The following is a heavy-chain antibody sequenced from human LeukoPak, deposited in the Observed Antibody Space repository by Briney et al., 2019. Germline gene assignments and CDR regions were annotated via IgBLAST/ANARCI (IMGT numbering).Heavy chain of an antibody. D-gene: IGHD3-10*01. CDR1: GYTFTGYY. J-gene: IGHJ4*02. V-gene: IGHV1-2*02. CDR3: ATWRGDYYGSGNFDC. CDR2: INPNSGGT. Sequence: GASVKVSCKASGYTFTGYYMHWVRQAPGQGLEWMGWINPNSGGTNYAQKFQGRVTMTRDTSISTAYMELSRLRSDDTAVYYCATWRGDYYGSGNFDCWGQGTLVTVSS.